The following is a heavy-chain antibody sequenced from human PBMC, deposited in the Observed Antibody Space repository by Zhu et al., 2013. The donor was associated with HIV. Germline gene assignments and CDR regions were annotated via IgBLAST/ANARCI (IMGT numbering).Heavy chain of an antibody. V-gene: IGHV1-46*01. D-gene: IGHD1-26*01. Sequence: VQLVQSGLSEEAWGLSEGFLQGIWIQLRNHYIHWVRQAPGQGLEWMGIINPSGGSTSYAQKFQGRVTMTRDTSTSTVYMELSSLRSEDTAVYYCARDRIGSGYYYYGMDVWGQGTTVTVSS. CDR1: IQLRNHY. CDR3: ARDRIGSGYYYYGMDV. CDR2: INPSGGST. J-gene: IGHJ6*02.